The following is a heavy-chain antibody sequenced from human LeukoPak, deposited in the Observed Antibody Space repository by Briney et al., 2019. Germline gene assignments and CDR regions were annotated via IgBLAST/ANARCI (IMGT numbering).Heavy chain of an antibody. V-gene: IGHV3-66*01. J-gene: IGHJ4*02. Sequence: PGGSLRLSCAASGFTFSSYAMSWVRQAPGKGLEWVSVIYSGGDTYYADSVKDRFTISRDNSKNTLYLQMNSLRAEDTAVYYCTRELYYDSSGYYYWGQGTLVTVSS. CDR3: TRELYYDSSGYYY. CDR2: IYSGGDT. D-gene: IGHD3-22*01. CDR1: GFTFSSYA.